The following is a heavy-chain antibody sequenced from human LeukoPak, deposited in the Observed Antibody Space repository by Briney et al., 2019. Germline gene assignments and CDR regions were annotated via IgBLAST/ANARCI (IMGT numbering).Heavy chain of an antibody. CDR2: IYYSGST. D-gene: IGHD2-21*02. J-gene: IGHJ4*02. V-gene: IGHV4-39*01. CDR3: ASAYHSVVTASGRFDY. Sequence: SETLSLTCTVSGGSISSSSYYWGWIRQPPGKGLEWIGSIYYSGSTYYNPSLKSRVTISVDTSKNQFSLKLSSVTAADTAVYYCASAYHSVVTASGRFDYWGQGTLVTVSS. CDR1: GGSISSSSYY.